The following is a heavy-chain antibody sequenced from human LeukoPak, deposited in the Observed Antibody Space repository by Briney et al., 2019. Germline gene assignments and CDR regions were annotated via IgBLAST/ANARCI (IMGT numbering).Heavy chain of an antibody. CDR3: ARVLIQLWSRTGAFDI. CDR1: GFTFSSYA. D-gene: IGHD5-18*01. Sequence: GGSLRLSCAASGFTFSSYAMSGVRQAPGKGLEGVSAISGSGGSTYYADSVRGRFTISRDNSKNTLYLQMNSLRAEDTAVYYCARVLIQLWSRTGAFDIWGQGTMVTVSS. CDR2: ISGSGGST. V-gene: IGHV3-23*01. J-gene: IGHJ3*02.